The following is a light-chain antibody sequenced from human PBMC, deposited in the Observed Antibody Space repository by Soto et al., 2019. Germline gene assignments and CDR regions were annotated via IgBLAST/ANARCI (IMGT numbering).Light chain of an antibody. CDR1: QSVGKN. Sequence: EIVLTQSPGTLSLSPGKRATLSCRASQSVGKNLAWYQQKPGQSPRLLVYGASTRATGSPARCTGSGSGTEFTLSISRLEPEDFAVYYCQQCGTSPLTFGGGTKVDIK. CDR3: QQCGTSPLT. V-gene: IGKV3-20*01. J-gene: IGKJ4*01. CDR2: GAS.